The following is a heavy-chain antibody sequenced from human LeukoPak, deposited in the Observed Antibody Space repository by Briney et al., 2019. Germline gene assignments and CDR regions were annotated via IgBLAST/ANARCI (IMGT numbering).Heavy chain of an antibody. CDR3: ARAVLYYYDGMDV. CDR2: IYSGGST. CDR1: GFTVSSNY. J-gene: IGHJ6*02. Sequence: GGSLRLSCVASGFTVSSNYMSWVRQAPGKGLERVSVIYSGGSTYYADSVKGRFTISRDNSKNTLYLQMNSLRAEDTAVYYCARAVLYYYDGMDVWGQGTTVTVSS. V-gene: IGHV3-66*01.